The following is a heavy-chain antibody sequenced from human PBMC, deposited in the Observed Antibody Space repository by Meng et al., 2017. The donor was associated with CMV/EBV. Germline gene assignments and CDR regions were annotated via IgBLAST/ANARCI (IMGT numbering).Heavy chain of an antibody. Sequence: GGSLRLSCVAFDFTVSTYYMSWVRQAPGKGLEWVSIIYSGGTTYYADSVKGRFTISRDNSQNTVYLQMNSLKAEDTAVYYCARDAGGEQLGLEYWSQGTLVTVSS. V-gene: IGHV3-53*01. CDR2: IYSGGTT. CDR3: ARDAGGEQLGLEY. D-gene: IGHD6-13*01. CDR1: DFTVSTYY. J-gene: IGHJ4*02.